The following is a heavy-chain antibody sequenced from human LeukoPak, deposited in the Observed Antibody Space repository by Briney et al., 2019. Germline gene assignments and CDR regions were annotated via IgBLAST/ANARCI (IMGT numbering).Heavy chain of an antibody. CDR1: GFTVSSNY. D-gene: IGHD2/OR15-2a*01. V-gene: IGHV3-66*01. CDR3: ARDAWGFW. Sequence: GGSLRLSCAASGFTVSSNYMNWVRQAPGKGLEWVSVIYSGGSTSYADSVKGRFTISRDNSKNTLYLQMNSLRAEDTAVYYCARDAWGFWWGQGTLVTVSS. J-gene: IGHJ4*02. CDR2: IYSGGST.